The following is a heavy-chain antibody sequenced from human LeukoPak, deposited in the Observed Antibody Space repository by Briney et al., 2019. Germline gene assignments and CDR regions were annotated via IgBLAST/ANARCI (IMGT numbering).Heavy chain of an antibody. CDR3: AVFESGPRQLSSSGYYLKWDFDY. Sequence: ASVKVSCKASGYTFTNYAMNWVRQAPGQGLEWMGWMNTNTGNPTYAQGFTGRFVFSLDTSVSTAYLQISSLKAEDTAVYYCAVFESGPRQLSSSGYYLKWDFDYWGQGTLVTVSS. CDR1: GYTFTNYA. CDR2: MNTNTGNP. J-gene: IGHJ4*02. D-gene: IGHD3-22*01. V-gene: IGHV7-4-1*02.